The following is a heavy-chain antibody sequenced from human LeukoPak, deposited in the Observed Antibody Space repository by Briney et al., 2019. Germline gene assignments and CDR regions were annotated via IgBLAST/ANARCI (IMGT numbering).Heavy chain of an antibody. V-gene: IGHV3-74*01. D-gene: IGHD3-22*01. CDR3: TRDAGFRHSSGCWKPIDL. CDR1: GFNFRSYW. J-gene: IGHJ4*02. CDR2: INSDGTGT. Sequence: GGSLRLSCAASGFNFRSYWMHWVRQAPGKGLVWVSRINSDGTGTYADSVKGRFTISRDNANNTLYLQMNSLRSDDTAVYYCTRDAGFRHSSGCWKPIDLWGQGALVTVSS.